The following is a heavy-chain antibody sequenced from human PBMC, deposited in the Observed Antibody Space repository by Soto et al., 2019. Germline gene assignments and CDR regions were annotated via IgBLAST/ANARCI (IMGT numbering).Heavy chain of an antibody. CDR3: ARDSNTWNRHNWFDP. D-gene: IGHD1-20*01. Sequence: QVQLVESGGGVVQPGRSLRLSCAASGFTFSSYGMHWVRQAPGKGLEWVAVIWYDGSNKYYADSVKGRFTISRDNSKNTLYLQMNSLRAEDTAVYYCARDSNTWNRHNWFDPWGQGTLVTVSS. CDR1: GFTFSSYG. J-gene: IGHJ5*02. CDR2: IWYDGSNK. V-gene: IGHV3-33*01.